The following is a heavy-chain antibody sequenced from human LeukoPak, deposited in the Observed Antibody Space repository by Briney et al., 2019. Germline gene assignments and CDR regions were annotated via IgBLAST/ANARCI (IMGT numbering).Heavy chain of an antibody. CDR3: ARHAPYGYYYYYMDV. V-gene: IGHV4-34*01. Sequence: SETLSLTCAVYGGSFSGYYWSWIRQPPGKGLECMGEINHSGSTNYNPSLKSRVTISVDTSKNQFSLKLSSVTAADTAVYYCARHAPYGYYYYYMDVWGKGTTVTISS. J-gene: IGHJ6*03. CDR2: INHSGST. CDR1: GGSFSGYY. D-gene: IGHD2-2*01.